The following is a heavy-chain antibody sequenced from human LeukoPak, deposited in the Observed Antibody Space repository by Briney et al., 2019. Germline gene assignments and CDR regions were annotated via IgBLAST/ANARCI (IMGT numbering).Heavy chain of an antibody. CDR3: ARRSSMVRGRGWFDP. D-gene: IGHD3-10*01. V-gene: IGHV4-34*01. CDR2: INHSGST. Sequence: SETLSLTCAVYGGSFSGYYWSWIRQPPGKGLEWIGEINHSGSTNYNPSLKSRVTISVDTSKNQFPLKLSSVTAADTAVYYCARRSSMVRGRGWFDPWGQGTLVTVSS. CDR1: GGSFSGYY. J-gene: IGHJ5*02.